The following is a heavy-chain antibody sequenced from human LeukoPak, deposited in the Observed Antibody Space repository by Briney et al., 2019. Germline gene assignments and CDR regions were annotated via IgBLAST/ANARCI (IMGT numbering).Heavy chain of an antibody. CDR3: ARDLRVYGSGSYWAYGMDV. J-gene: IGHJ6*02. CDR1: AFTFTTSC. V-gene: IGHV3-7*01. CDR2: IKQDGSEK. D-gene: IGHD3-10*01. Sequence: GRSLSLSHPPAAFTFTTSCMSSVRHAPGKWLEWLPNIKQDGSEKYYVDSVKGRFTISSDNAKTSLYLQVNSLSAEDTAVYYCARDLRVYGSGSYWAYGMDVWGQGTRVTVSS.